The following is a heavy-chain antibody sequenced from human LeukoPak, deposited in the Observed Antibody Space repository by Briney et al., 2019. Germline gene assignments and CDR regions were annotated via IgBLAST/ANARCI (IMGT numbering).Heavy chain of an antibody. D-gene: IGHD2/OR15-2a*01. CDR2: MYHSGTT. CDR1: GYSLSSGYY. Sequence: PSETLSLTCAVSGYSLSSGYYWGWIRQPPGMRLEWIGSMYHSGTTYCNPSLESRVTISIDTSKNQLSLKLNFVTAADTAVYYCARRVYPYYFDSWGQGTLVTVSS. V-gene: IGHV4-38-2*01. J-gene: IGHJ4*02. CDR3: ARRVYPYYFDS.